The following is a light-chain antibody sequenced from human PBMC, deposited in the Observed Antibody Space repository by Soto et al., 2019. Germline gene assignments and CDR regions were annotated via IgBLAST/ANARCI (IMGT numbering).Light chain of an antibody. CDR1: QVIGSRY. V-gene: IGKV3-20*01. J-gene: IGKJ2*02. CDR2: GAS. Sequence: EIVMTQSPGTLSLSPGERATISCRASQVIGSRYFPLYHQKSGQAPRLLIYGASRRATGIADLFSGSASGTDFTLTISRLEHEDFGVYDCQQFVSSIPRTFGQGTK. CDR3: QQFVSSIPRT.